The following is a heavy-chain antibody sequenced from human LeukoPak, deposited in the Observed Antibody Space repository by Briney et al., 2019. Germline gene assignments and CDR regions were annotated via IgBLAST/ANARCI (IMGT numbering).Heavy chain of an antibody. Sequence: PGGSLRLSCAASGFTFSSYGMHWVRQAPGKGLERVAVIWYDGSNKYYADSVKGRFTISRDNSKNTLYLQMNSLRAEDTAVYYCARDRRFLTGTRYYFDYWGQGTLVTVSS. CDR1: GFTFSSYG. CDR3: ARDRRFLTGTRYYFDY. J-gene: IGHJ4*02. CDR2: IWYDGSNK. V-gene: IGHV3-33*01. D-gene: IGHD1-7*01.